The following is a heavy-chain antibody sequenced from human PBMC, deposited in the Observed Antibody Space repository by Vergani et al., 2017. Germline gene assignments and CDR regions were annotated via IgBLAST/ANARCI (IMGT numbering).Heavy chain of an antibody. CDR1: GGTFSSYA. CDR2: IIPIFGTA. J-gene: IGHJ6*03. Sequence: QVQLVQSGAEVKKPGSSVKVSCKASGGTFSSYAISWVRQAPGQGLEWMGGIIPIFGTANYAQKFQGRVTITADETTSTAYMELSSLRSEDTAVYYCAGEVRGYCSSTSCDTWEEYYYYMDVWGKGTTVTVSS. D-gene: IGHD2-2*02. CDR3: AGEVRGYCSSTSCDTWEEYYYYMDV. V-gene: IGHV1-69*01.